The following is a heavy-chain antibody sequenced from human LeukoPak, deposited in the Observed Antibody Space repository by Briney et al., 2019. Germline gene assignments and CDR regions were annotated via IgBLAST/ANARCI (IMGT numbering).Heavy chain of an antibody. D-gene: IGHD6-19*01. J-gene: IGHJ5*02. CDR2: IWYDGSNK. CDR1: GFTFSSYG. V-gene: IGHV3-33*06. Sequence: PGGSLRLSRAVSGFTFSSYGMHWVRQAPGKGLEWVALIWYDGSNKYYADSVKGRFTISRDNSKNTLYLQMNSLRAEDTAVYYCAKGHSSGWYQGLDPWGQGTLVTVSS. CDR3: AKGHSSGWYQGLDP.